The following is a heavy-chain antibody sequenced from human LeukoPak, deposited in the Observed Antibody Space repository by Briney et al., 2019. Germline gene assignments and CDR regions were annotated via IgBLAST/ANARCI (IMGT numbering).Heavy chain of an antibody. J-gene: IGHJ6*02. V-gene: IGHV3-74*01. D-gene: IGHD1-14*01. Sequence: GGSLRLSCAASGFTFSSYWMHWARQAPGKGLVWVSQINPDGSNTNYADSVKGRFTISRDNAKNTLYLQMNSLRAEDMAVYYCASITPGAWGQGTTVTVSS. CDR1: GFTFSSYW. CDR2: INPDGSNT. CDR3: ASITPGA.